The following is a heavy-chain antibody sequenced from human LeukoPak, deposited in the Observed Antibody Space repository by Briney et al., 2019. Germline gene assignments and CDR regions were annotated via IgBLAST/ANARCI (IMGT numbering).Heavy chain of an antibody. CDR1: GFTFSSYW. V-gene: IGHV3-7*01. CDR2: IKQDGSEK. Sequence: GGSLRLSCAASGFTFSSYWMSWVRQAPGKGLEWVANIKQDGSEKYYVDSVKGRFTISRDNAENSLYLQMNSLRAEDTAVYYCARDREYSSGWYLGNWFDPWGQGTLVTVSS. D-gene: IGHD6-19*01. J-gene: IGHJ5*02. CDR3: ARDREYSSGWYLGNWFDP.